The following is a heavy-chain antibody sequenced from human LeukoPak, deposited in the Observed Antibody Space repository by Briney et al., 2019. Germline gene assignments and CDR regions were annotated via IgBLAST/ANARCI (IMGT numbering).Heavy chain of an antibody. Sequence: SETLSLTCAVYGGSFSGYYWSWIRQPPGKGLEWIGEINHSGSTNYNPSLKSRVTISVDTSKNQFSLKLSSVTAADTAVYYCARDGSLWFGESSYYFDFWGQGILVTVSS. D-gene: IGHD3-10*01. CDR3: ARDGSLWFGESSYYFDF. CDR2: INHSGST. CDR1: GGSFSGYY. J-gene: IGHJ4*02. V-gene: IGHV4-34*01.